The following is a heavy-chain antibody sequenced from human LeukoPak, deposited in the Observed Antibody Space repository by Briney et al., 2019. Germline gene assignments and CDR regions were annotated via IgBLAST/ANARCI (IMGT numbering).Heavy chain of an antibody. D-gene: IGHD2-2*01. V-gene: IGHV4-39*02. CDR3: AREVVPDVIHAFDI. Sequence: PSETLSLTCTVSGGSISSSFYYWGWIRQSPGKGLEWIGSIYYSGSTHYNPSLNSRVTISVDTSKNQFSPKLSSVTAADTAVYYCAREVVPDVIHAFDIWGQGTMDTVSS. J-gene: IGHJ3*02. CDR2: IYYSGST. CDR1: GGSISSSFYY.